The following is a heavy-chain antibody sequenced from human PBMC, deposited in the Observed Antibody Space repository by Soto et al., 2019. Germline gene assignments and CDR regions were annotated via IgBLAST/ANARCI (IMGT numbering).Heavy chain of an antibody. CDR1: GFTFSRHW. D-gene: IGHD7-27*01. J-gene: IGHJ3*02. CDR2: VNQDGSAK. V-gene: IGHV3-7*01. CDR3: ATAPFSINNGDHFDI. Sequence: GGSLRLSCAASGFTFSRHWMSWVRQAPGKGLEWVANVNQDGSAKYYVDSVKGRFTISRDNAKNSLYLQMNYMRAEDTAVYYCATAPFSINNGDHFDIWGQGTKVTVSS.